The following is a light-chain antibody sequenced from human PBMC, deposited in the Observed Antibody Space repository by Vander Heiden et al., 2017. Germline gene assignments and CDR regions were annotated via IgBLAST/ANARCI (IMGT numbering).Light chain of an antibody. J-gene: IGKJ4*01. CDR3: QQLDSYPRT. V-gene: IGKV1-9*01. Sequence: IQLTPCPSSVAESVGDRVTITGRASQGISNYLAWYQQKPGKAPNLLIYGASTLQTGVPSRFSGSGYGTDFTLTISSLQPEDFATYYCQQLDSYPRTFGGGTKVEIK. CDR2: GAS. CDR1: QGISNY.